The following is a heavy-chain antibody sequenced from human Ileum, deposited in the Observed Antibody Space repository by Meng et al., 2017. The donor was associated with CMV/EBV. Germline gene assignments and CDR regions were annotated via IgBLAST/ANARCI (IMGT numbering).Heavy chain of an antibody. CDR2: IYYSGST. J-gene: IGHJ6*02. CDR1: GGSVSSVCYY. D-gene: IGHD3-10*01. V-gene: IGHV4-61*03. CDR3: ARGSGSDYRYGMDV. Sequence: PESLSLTCTVSGGSVSSVCYYWSWIRQPPGKGLEWIAYIYYSGSTNYNPSLKSRVTISVDTSKNHFSLKLSSVTAADTAVYYCARGSGSDYRYGMDVWGQGTTVTVSS.